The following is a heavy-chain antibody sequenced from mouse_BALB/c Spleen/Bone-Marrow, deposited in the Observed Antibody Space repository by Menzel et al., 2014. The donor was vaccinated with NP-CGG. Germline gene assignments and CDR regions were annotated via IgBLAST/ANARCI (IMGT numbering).Heavy chain of an antibody. V-gene: IGHV5-6-4*01. CDR2: ISSGGHDT. CDR1: GFTFSACS. J-gene: IGHJ2*01. CDR3: SKDGGYDYSYYFDY. Sequence: EVQLQESGGGLVKPGGSLKLSCAASGFTFSACSMSWVRQTPEKRLEWVATISSGGHDTYYSESVKGRFTISRDNVKNTLYLQMDSLRSVDSAVYYCSKDGGYDYSYYFDYWGQGTTLTVSS. D-gene: IGHD2-4*01.